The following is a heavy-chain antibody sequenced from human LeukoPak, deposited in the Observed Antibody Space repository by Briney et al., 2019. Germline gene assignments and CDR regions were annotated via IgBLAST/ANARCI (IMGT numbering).Heavy chain of an antibody. CDR2: FDPEDGET. D-gene: IGHD1-26*01. CDR1: GGTFSSYA. J-gene: IGHJ4*02. Sequence: ASVKVSCKASGGTFSSYAISWVRQAPGKGLEWMGGFDPEDGETIYAQKFQGRVTMTEDTSTDTAYMELSSLRSEDTAVYYCATVGVGVLWGFDYWGQGTLVTVSS. CDR3: ATVGVGVLWGFDY. V-gene: IGHV1-24*01.